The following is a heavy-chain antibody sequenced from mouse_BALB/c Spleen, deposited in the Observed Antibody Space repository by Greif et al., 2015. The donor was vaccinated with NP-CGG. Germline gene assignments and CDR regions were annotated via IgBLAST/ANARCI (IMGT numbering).Heavy chain of an antibody. CDR3: ARKGGVRRDYYAMDY. Sequence: VQLQQSGPGLVQPSQSLSTTCTVSGFSLTSYGVHWVRQSPGKGLEWLGVIWSGGSTDYNAAFISILSISKDNSKSQVFLKMNSLQANDTAIYYCARKGGVRRDYYAMDYWGQGTSVTVSS. V-gene: IGHV2-2*02. CDR1: GFSLTSYG. CDR2: IWSGGST. D-gene: IGHD2-14*01. J-gene: IGHJ4*01.